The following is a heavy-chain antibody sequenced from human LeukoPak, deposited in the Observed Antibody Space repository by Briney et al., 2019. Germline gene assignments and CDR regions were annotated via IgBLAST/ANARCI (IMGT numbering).Heavy chain of an antibody. Sequence: ASVNVSCKASGYTFTSYDINWVRQDTGQGLEWMGWMNPNSGNTGYAQKFQGRVTMTRNTSISTAYMELSSLRSEDTAVYYCAIPTAVAYYDFWSGRYYYYGMDVWGQGTTVTVSS. CDR2: MNPNSGNT. D-gene: IGHD3-3*01. CDR1: GYTFTSYD. V-gene: IGHV1-8*01. CDR3: AIPTAVAYYDFWSGRYYYYGMDV. J-gene: IGHJ6*02.